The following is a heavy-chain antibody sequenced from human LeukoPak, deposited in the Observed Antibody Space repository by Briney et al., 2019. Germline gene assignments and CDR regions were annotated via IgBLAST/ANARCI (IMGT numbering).Heavy chain of an antibody. Sequence: SETLSLTCAVYGGSFSGYYWSWIRQPPGKGLEWIGYIYYSGSTNYNPSLKSRVTISVDTPKNQFSLKLSSVTAADTAVYYCARQKYSSSWYYFDYWGQGTLVTVSS. J-gene: IGHJ4*02. CDR3: ARQKYSSSWYYFDY. CDR1: GGSFSGYY. D-gene: IGHD6-13*01. CDR2: IYYSGST. V-gene: IGHV4-59*08.